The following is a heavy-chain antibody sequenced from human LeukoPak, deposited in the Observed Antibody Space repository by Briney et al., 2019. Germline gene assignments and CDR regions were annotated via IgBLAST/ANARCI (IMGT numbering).Heavy chain of an antibody. J-gene: IGHJ4*02. CDR2: ISGSSSYI. D-gene: IGHD3-10*01. V-gene: IGHV3-21*04. CDR1: GFSFSHYT. Sequence: GGSLRLSCAASGFSFSHYTMNWVRQAPGKGLEWVSSISGSSSYIYYTDSVKGRFTISRDNAKNSLYLQMNSLRAEDTALYYCASAGLTYGSGSYFVYWGQGTLVTVSS. CDR3: ASAGLTYGSGSYFVY.